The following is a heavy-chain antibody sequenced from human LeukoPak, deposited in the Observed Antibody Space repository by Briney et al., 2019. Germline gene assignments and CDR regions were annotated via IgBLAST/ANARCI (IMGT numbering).Heavy chain of an antibody. V-gene: IGHV4-30-4*08. CDR3: ARPLPAAAISPFDY. CDR1: GGSISSGDYY. CDR2: IYYSGST. Sequence: SETLSLTCTVSGGSISSGDYYWSWIRQPPGKGLEWIGYIYYSGSTYYNPSLKSRVTISVDTSKNQFSLKLSSVTAADTAVYYCARPLPAAAISPFDYWGQGTLVTVSS. D-gene: IGHD2-2*01. J-gene: IGHJ4*02.